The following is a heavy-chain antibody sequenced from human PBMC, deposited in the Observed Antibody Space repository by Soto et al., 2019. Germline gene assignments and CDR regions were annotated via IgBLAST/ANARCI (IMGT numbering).Heavy chain of an antibody. J-gene: IGHJ4*02. CDR2: ISSYGGST. D-gene: IGHD3-22*01. V-gene: IGHV3-64*01. CDR1: GFTFSSYA. Sequence: EVQLVESGGGLVQPGGSLRLSCAASGFTFSSYAMHWVRQAPGKGLEYVSAISSYGGSTYYANSVKGRFTISRDNSTNTLYLQMGSLRAEDMAVYYCARDPDSSGYYYVEDWGQGTLVTVSS. CDR3: ARDPDSSGYYYVED.